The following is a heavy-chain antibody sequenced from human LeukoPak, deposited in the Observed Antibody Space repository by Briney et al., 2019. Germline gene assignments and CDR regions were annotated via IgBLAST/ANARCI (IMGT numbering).Heavy chain of an antibody. V-gene: IGHV4-59*08. Sequence: SETLSLTCAVSGGSISSFYWIWIRQSPGKGLEWIGYIYYSGSTNYNPSLKSRVTISVDTSKNQFSLKLSSVTAADTAVYYCARHLPGATYADYWGQGTLVTVSS. CDR2: IYYSGST. CDR3: ARHLPGATYADY. CDR1: GGSISSFY. J-gene: IGHJ4*02. D-gene: IGHD1-26*01.